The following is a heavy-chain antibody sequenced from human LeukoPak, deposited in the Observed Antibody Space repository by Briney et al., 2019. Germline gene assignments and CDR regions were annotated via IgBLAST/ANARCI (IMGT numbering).Heavy chain of an antibody. CDR1: GGFVSSYY. CDR3: ARVDYTTSSPYLLPDS. D-gene: IGHD6-6*01. V-gene: IGHV4-4*07. Sequence: SETLSLTCSVSGGFVSSYYWSWIRQPAGKGLEWIGRMYPSGTTHYNPSLKSRVTISVDTSKNQLSLRLTSMTAADTVVYYCARVDYTTSSPYLLPDSWGQGTLVTVSS. CDR2: MYPSGTT. J-gene: IGHJ4*02.